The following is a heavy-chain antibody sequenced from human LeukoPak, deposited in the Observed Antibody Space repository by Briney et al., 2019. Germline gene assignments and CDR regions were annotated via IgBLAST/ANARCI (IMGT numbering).Heavy chain of an antibody. CDR2: ISWNSGSM. CDR3: AKDNGITIFGVVPDAFDI. J-gene: IGHJ3*02. D-gene: IGHD3-3*01. V-gene: IGHV3-9*01. Sequence: PGTSLRLSCAASGFIFDDYAVHWVRQAPGKGLEWVSGISWNSGSMEYADSAKGRFTISRDNAKSSLYLQMNSLRAEDTAVYYCAKDNGITIFGVVPDAFDIWGQGTMVTVSS. CDR1: GFIFDDYA.